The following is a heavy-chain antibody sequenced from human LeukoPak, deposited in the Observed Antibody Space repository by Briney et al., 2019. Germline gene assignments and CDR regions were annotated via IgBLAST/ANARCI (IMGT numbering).Heavy chain of an antibody. V-gene: IGHV3-48*04. D-gene: IGHD3-22*01. Sequence: GGSLRLSCAASGLTFNTYNMNWVRQAPGKGLEWISYISRSSGTIYYADSVKGRFTISRDNAQNSLYLQMNSLRADDTAVYYCARDFPDYYDSSGPAGYYYYGMDVWGQGTTVTVSS. CDR3: ARDFPDYYDSSGPAGYYYYGMDV. CDR2: ISRSSGTI. J-gene: IGHJ6*02. CDR1: GLTFNTYN.